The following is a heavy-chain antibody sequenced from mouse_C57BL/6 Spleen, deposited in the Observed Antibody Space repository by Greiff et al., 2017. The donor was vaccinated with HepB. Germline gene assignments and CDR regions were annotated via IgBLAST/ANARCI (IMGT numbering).Heavy chain of an antibody. V-gene: IGHV1-69*01. CDR1: GYTFTSYW. CDR2: IDPSDSYT. Sequence: VQLQQPGAELVMPGASVKLSCKASGYTFTSYWMHWVKQRPGQGLEWIGEIDPSDSYTNYNQKFKGKSTLTVDKSSSTAYMQLSSLTSEDSAVYYCARSGITTGGVAYWGQGTLVTVAA. D-gene: IGHD1-1*01. J-gene: IGHJ3*01. CDR3: ARSGITTGGVAY.